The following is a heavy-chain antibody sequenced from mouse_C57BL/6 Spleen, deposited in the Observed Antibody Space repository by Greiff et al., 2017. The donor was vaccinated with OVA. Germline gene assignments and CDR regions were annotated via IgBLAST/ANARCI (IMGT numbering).Heavy chain of an antibody. CDR2: ISYDGRN. Sequence: EVQLQQSGPGLVKPSQSLSLPCSVPGYSITSGYSWNWIRQFPGNKLAWMGYISYDGRNNYNPSLKNRISITRDTSKNKFFLKLNSVTTEDTATYYCATGSVYYYAMDYWGQGTSVTVSS. J-gene: IGHJ4*01. CDR3: ATGSVYYYAMDY. CDR1: GYSITSGYS. D-gene: IGHD1-1*01. V-gene: IGHV3-6*01.